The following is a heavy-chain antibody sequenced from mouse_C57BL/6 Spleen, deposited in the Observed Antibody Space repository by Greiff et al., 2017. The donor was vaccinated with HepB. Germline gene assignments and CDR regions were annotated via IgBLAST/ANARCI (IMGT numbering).Heavy chain of an antibody. CDR2: IYPGDGDT. V-gene: IGHV1-82*01. CDR1: GYAFSSSW. J-gene: IGHJ1*03. D-gene: IGHD1-1*01. CDR3: ASNYCGSSYWYFDV. Sequence: VQLQQSGPELVKPGASVKISCKASGYAFSSSWMNWVKQRPGKGLEWIGRIYPGDGDTNYNGKFKGKATLTADKSSSTAYMQLSSLTSEDSAVYFCASNYCGSSYWYFDVWGTGTTVTVSS.